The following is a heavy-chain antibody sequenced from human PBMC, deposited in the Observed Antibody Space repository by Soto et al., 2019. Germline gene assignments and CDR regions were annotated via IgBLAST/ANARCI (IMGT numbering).Heavy chain of an antibody. D-gene: IGHD3-3*01. CDR2: ISGSGGST. V-gene: IGHV3-23*01. J-gene: IGHJ6*03. CDR1: GFTFSSYA. CDR3: ARAGSFWSGYFVYYYYYMDV. Sequence: GGSLRLSCAASGFTFSSYAMSWVRQAPGKGLEWVSAISGSGGSTYYADSVKGRFTISRDNSKNTLYLQMNSLRAEDTAVYYCARAGSFWSGYFVYYYYYMDVWGKGTTVTVSS.